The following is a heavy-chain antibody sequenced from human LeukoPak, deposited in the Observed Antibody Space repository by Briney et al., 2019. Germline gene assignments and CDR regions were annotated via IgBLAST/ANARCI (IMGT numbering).Heavy chain of an antibody. J-gene: IGHJ3*02. D-gene: IGHD5-24*01. CDR3: ARDLRDGVDAFDI. CDR2: INPNRGGT. Sequence: ASVKVSCKASGYTFTGYYMHWVRQAPGQGLEWMGWINPNRGGTNYAQKFQGRVTMTRDTSISTAYMELSRLRSDDTAVYYCARDLRDGVDAFDIWGQGTMVTVSS. V-gene: IGHV1-2*02. CDR1: GYTFTGYY.